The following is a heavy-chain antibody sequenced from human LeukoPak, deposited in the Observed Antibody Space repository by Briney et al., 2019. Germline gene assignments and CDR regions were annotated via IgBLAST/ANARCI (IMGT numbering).Heavy chain of an antibody. CDR2: ISGSGGST. CDR3: ARGLSGYASSLGY. J-gene: IGHJ4*02. D-gene: IGHD6-6*01. CDR1: GFTFSSYG. V-gene: IGHV3-23*01. Sequence: GGSLRLSCAASGFTFSSYGMSWVRQAPGKGLEWVSAISGSGGSTYYADSVKGRFTISRDNSKNTLYLQMNSLRAEDTAVYYCARGLSGYASSLGYWGQGTLVTVSA.